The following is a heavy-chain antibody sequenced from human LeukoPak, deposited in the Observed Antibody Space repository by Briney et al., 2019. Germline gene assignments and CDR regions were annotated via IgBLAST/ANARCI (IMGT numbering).Heavy chain of an antibody. CDR3: ARVLSENCYGSGSINY. Sequence: GGSLRLSCAASGFTFSSYGMTWVRQAPGKGLEWVSYISSSSSTIYYADSVKGRFTISRDNAKNSLYLQLNSLRAEDTAVYYCARVLSENCYGSGSINYWGQGTLVTVSS. D-gene: IGHD3-10*01. J-gene: IGHJ4*02. V-gene: IGHV3-48*01. CDR2: ISSSSSTI. CDR1: GFTFSSYG.